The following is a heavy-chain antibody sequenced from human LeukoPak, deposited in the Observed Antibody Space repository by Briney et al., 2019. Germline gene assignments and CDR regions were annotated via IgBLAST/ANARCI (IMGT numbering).Heavy chain of an antibody. V-gene: IGHV4-39*01. CDR2: IYYSGST. J-gene: IGHJ4*02. CDR3: ARHGVGALIKPFDY. D-gene: IGHD1-26*01. CDR1: GGSISSSSYY. Sequence: SETLSLTCTVSGGSISSSSYYWGWIRQPPGKGLEWIGSIYYSGSTYYNPSLKSRVTISVDTSKNQFSLKLSSVTAADTAVYCCARHGVGALIKPFDYWGQGTLVTVSS.